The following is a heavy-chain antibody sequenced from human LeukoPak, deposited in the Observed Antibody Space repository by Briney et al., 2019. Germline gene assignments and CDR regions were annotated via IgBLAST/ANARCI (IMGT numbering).Heavy chain of an antibody. J-gene: IGHJ1*01. CDR2: IKQDGSEK. CDR1: GFTFSGYW. CDR3: ARATDSYSSGWYRLSNQH. V-gene: IGHV3-7*01. Sequence: PGGSLRLSCAASGFTFSGYWMSWVRQAPGKGLEWVANIKQDGSEKYYVDSVKGRFTISRDNAKNPLYLQMNTLRAEDTAIYYCARATDSYSSGWYRLSNQHWGQGTLVTVSS. D-gene: IGHD6-19*01.